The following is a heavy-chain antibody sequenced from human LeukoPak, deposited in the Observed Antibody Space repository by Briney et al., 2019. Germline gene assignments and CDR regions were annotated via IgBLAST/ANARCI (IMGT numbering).Heavy chain of an antibody. CDR3: ARVGTMVRGAPYNWFDP. Sequence: ASVKVSCKASGYTFTAYYLNWVRQAPGQGLEWLGWIHPSSGVAKLPQRFQGRVTMARDTSITTAYMELSSLRSDDTAVYYCARVGTMVRGAPYNWFDPWGQGTLVTVSS. D-gene: IGHD3-10*01. J-gene: IGHJ5*02. V-gene: IGHV1-2*02. CDR2: IHPSSGVA. CDR1: GYTFTAYY.